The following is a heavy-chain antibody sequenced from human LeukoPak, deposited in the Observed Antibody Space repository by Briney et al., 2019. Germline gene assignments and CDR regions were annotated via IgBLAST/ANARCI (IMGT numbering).Heavy chain of an antibody. D-gene: IGHD4-17*01. CDR2: IYYSGST. J-gene: IGHJ4*02. V-gene: IGHV4-59*01. Sequence: ASETLSLTCAVYGGSFSGYYWSWIRQPPGKGLEWIGYIYYSGSTNYNPSLKSRVTISVDTSKNQFSLKLSSVTAADTAVYYCARDTDGDYGVDYWGQGTLVTVSS. CDR1: GGSFSGYY. CDR3: ARDTDGDYGVDY.